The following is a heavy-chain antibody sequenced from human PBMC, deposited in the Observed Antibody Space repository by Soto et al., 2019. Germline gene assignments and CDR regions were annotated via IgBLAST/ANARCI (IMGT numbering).Heavy chain of an antibody. CDR1: GYSFTSYW. Sequence: GESLKISCQGSGYSFTSYWIGWVRQMPGKGLEWKGIIYPGDSDTRYSPSFQGQVTISADKSISTAYLQWSSLKASDTAMYYCARFSYYDFWIVYYSLTYYYYGMDVWGQGTTVTVSS. CDR2: IYPGDSDT. V-gene: IGHV5-51*01. D-gene: IGHD3-3*01. J-gene: IGHJ6*02. CDR3: ARFSYYDFWIVYYSLTYYYYGMDV.